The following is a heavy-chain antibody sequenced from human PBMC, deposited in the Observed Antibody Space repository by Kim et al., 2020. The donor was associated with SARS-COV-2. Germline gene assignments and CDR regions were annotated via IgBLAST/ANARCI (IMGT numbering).Heavy chain of an antibody. J-gene: IGHJ6*02. CDR1: GFSFSSYS. Sequence: GGSLRLSCAASGFSFSSYSMNWVRQAPGKGLEWVSYISSSSSTIYYADSVKGRFTISRDNAKNSLCLQMNSLRDEDTAVYYCARGIAVAGTSDVWGQGTTVTVSS. CDR2: ISSSSSTI. CDR3: ARGIAVAGTSDV. D-gene: IGHD6-19*01. V-gene: IGHV3-48*02.